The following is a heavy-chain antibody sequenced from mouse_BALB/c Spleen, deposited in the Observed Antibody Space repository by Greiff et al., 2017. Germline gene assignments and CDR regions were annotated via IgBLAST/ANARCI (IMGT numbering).Heavy chain of an antibody. V-gene: IGHV5-12-2*01. CDR2: IRNGGGST. CDR3: ARGPYDYDRWFAY. J-gene: IGHJ3*01. CDR1: GFTFSSYT. Sequence: EVMLVESGGGLVQPGGSLKLSCAASGFTFSSYTMSWVRQTPEKRLEWVAYIRNGGGSTYYPDTVKGRFTISRDNAKNTLYLQMSSLKSEDTAMYYCARGPYDYDRWFAYWGQGTLVTVSA. D-gene: IGHD2-4*01.